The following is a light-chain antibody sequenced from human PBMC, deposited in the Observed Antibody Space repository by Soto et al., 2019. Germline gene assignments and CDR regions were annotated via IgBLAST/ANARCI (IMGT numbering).Light chain of an antibody. Sequence: QSVLTQPPSVSGAPGQRVTISCTGSSSNIGAGYDVHWYQHLPGPAPKLLIYGNSNRPSGVPDRFSGSKSGTSASLAITGLQAEDEADYYCQSYDSSLSVVFGGGTQLTVL. J-gene: IGLJ2*01. CDR3: QSYDSSLSVV. CDR2: GNS. CDR1: SSNIGAGYD. V-gene: IGLV1-40*01.